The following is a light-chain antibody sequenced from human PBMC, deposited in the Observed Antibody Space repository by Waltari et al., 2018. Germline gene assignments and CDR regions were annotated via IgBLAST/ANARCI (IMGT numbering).Light chain of an antibody. J-gene: IGLJ1*01. CDR3: SSYTSSSTYV. V-gene: IGLV2-18*02. CDR2: EVS. CDR1: SSDVGSYNR. Sequence: QSALTQPPSVSGSPGQSVTISCTGTSSDVGSYNRVSWYQQPPGTAPKLLIYEVSSPPSGAPCRCWGSQAGNTASLAISGLQAEDEADYYCSSYTSSSTYVFGTGTKVTVL.